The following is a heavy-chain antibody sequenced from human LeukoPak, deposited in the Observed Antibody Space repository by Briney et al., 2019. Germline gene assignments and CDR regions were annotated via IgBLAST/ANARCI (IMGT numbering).Heavy chain of an antibody. Sequence: SETLPHTCTVSGVSISNGFYYWIWIRQHPGKGLEWIGYIYYSGRTYYNPSLKSHVTISVDTSKNQFSLKLSSVTAADTAVYYCAREVGDRSYFDYWGPGSPVH. D-gene: IGHD1-26*01. V-gene: IGHV4-31*01. CDR3: AREVGDRSYFDY. CDR2: IYYSGRT. J-gene: IGHJ4*02. CDR1: GVSISNGFYY.